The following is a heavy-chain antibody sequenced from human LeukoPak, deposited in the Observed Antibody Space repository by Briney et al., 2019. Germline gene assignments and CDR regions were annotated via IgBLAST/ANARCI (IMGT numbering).Heavy chain of an antibody. CDR2: ISSSSSTI. D-gene: IGHD5-18*01. J-gene: IGHJ4*02. CDR1: GFTFSNSW. Sequence: PGGSLRLSCLASGFTFSNSWMTWVRQAPGKGLEWVSYISSSSSTIYYADSVKGRFTISRDNSKNTLYLQMNSLRAEDTAVYYCAREGYSYGFDYWGQGTLVTVSS. V-gene: IGHV3-48*01. CDR3: AREGYSYGFDY.